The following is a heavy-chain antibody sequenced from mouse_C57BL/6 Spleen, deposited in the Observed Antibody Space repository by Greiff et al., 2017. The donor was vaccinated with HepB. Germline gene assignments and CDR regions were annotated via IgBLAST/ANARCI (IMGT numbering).Heavy chain of an antibody. CDR1: GFNIKDDY. CDR3: TTLRGDYFDY. J-gene: IGHJ2*01. Sequence: VQLQQSGAELVRPGASVKLSCTASGFNIKDDYMHWVKQRPEQGLEWIGWIDPENGDTEYASKFQGKATITADTSSNTAYLQLSSLTSEDTAVYYCTTLRGDYFDYWGQGTTLTVSS. D-gene: IGHD2-12*01. V-gene: IGHV14-4*01. CDR2: IDPENGDT.